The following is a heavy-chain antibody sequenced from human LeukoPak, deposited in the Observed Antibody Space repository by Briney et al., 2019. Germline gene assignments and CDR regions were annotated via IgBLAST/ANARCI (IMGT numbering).Heavy chain of an antibody. CDR2: INHSGTT. V-gene: IGHV4-39*07. CDR1: GGSISSNNYY. D-gene: IGHD1-26*01. CDR3: VREAFKVGARPYYFDY. J-gene: IGHJ4*02. Sequence: PSETLSLTCTVSGGSISSNNYYWVWLRQPPGKGLEWIGSINHSGTTYYDLSLESRVTISVDTSKNQFSLKLNSVPAADTAVYYCVREAFKVGARPYYFDYWGQGTLVTVSS.